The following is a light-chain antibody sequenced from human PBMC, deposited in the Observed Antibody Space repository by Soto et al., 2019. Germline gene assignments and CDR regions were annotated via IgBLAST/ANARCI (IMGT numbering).Light chain of an antibody. J-gene: IGKJ3*01. Sequence: EIVLTQSPGTLSVSPGERATLFCRARQSISSTYLAWYQKKPGQAPRLLLYGAFNRATGIPDRFSGSGSGTDCTLTLSRLEPEDCAFYYCQQYGSSSFAFGPGTTVEIK. CDR2: GAF. V-gene: IGKV3-20*01. CDR3: QQYGSSSFA. CDR1: QSISSTY.